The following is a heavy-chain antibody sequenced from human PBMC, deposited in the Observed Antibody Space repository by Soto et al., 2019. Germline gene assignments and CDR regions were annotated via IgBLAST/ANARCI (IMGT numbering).Heavy chain of an antibody. V-gene: IGHV6-1*01. CDR3: ARGVTSIADCSPPNPWFHP. D-gene: IGHD6-6*01. Sequence: QTLLCTGAITRDSLTINSAAWHWIRHSPSRGLEWLGRTYYRSKWYNDYAVSVKSRITINPDTSKNQISLQLKSVTPEDTAVYYCARGVTSIADCSPPNPWFHPWGQGTPAPVSS. CDR1: RDSLTINSAA. J-gene: IGHJ5*02. CDR2: TYYRSKWYN.